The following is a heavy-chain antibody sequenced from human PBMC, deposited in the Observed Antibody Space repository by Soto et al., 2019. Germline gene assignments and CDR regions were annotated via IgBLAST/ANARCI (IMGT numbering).Heavy chain of an antibody. Sequence: QVQLQESGPGLVKPSQTLSLTCTVSGGSISSGGYYWSWIRQHPGKGLEWIGYSYYSGSTYYNPSLKSRVTISVDTSKNQFSLKLSSVTAADTAVYYCATLLWFGEYRAFDIWGQGTMVTVSS. J-gene: IGHJ3*02. D-gene: IGHD3-10*01. V-gene: IGHV4-31*03. CDR1: GGSISSGGYY. CDR3: ATLLWFGEYRAFDI. CDR2: SYYSGST.